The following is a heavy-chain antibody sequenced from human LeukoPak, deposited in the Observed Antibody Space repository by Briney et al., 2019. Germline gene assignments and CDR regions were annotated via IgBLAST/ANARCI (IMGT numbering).Heavy chain of an antibody. J-gene: IGHJ4*02. D-gene: IGHD5-18*01. Sequence: PGGSLRLSCAASGFIFSNYGMQWVRQAPGKGLEWVAFIRYDGSDKYHAESVKGRLTISRDNSKNTLYLQMNSLRAEDTAVYYCAKLKGIQLWSYSFDYWGQGTLVTVSS. CDR2: IRYDGSDK. V-gene: IGHV3-30*02. CDR1: GFIFSNYG. CDR3: AKLKGIQLWSYSFDY.